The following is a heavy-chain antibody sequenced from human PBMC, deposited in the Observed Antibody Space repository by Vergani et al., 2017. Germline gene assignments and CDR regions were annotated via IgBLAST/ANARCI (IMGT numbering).Heavy chain of an antibody. CDR2: INPSGGST. CDR1: GYTFTSYY. D-gene: IGHD5-24*01. J-gene: IGHJ6*02. Sequence: QVQLVQSGAEVKKPGASVKVSCKASGYTFTSYYMHWVRQAPGQGLEWMGIINPSGGSTSYAQKFQGRVTMTRDTSTSTVYMELSSLRSEDTAVYYCARDPRRDGYNYYGMDVWGQGTTVTVSS. CDR3: ARDPRRDGYNYYGMDV. V-gene: IGHV1-46*01.